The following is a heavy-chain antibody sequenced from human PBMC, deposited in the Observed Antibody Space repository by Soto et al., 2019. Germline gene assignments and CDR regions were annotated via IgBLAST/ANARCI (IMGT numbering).Heavy chain of an antibody. CDR3: AWDTRSPGY. Sequence: EVLLVESGGGLVQPGGSLRLSCAASGFTFSSFWMSWVRQAPGKGLGWVAKIKPDGSDYSSVGSMKGRFTVSRDNAKNSLFLQMNSLRVEDTAVYYCAWDTRSPGYWGQGTLVTVSS. D-gene: IGHD3-10*01. CDR2: IKPDGSDY. J-gene: IGHJ4*02. V-gene: IGHV3-7*04. CDR1: GFTFSSFW.